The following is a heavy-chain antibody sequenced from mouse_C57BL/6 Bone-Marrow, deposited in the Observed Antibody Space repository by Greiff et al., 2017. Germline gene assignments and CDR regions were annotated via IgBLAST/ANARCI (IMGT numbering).Heavy chain of an antibody. CDR2: IHPNSGST. D-gene: IGHD2-3*01. J-gene: IGHJ3*01. CDR3: AGGLLERAY. Sequence: VQLQQSGAELVKPGASVMLSCTASGYTFTSYWMHWVKQRPGPGLEWIGMIHPNSGSTNHNEKFKSKATLTVDKSTSTAYMQHSRLTSEDAAFYYGAGGLLERAYWGQGTLVTVSA. CDR1: GYTFTSYW. V-gene: IGHV1-64*01.